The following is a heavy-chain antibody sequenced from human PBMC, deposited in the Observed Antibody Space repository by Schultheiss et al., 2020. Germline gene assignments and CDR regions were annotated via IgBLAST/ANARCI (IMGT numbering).Heavy chain of an antibody. V-gene: IGHV4-34*01. CDR3: ARDAGDTAMVSGGGTFDY. CDR2: INHSGST. CDR1: GGSFSGYY. D-gene: IGHD5-18*01. J-gene: IGHJ4*02. Sequence: SAILSLTCAVYGGSFSGYYWSWIRQPPGKGLEWIGEINHSGSTNYNPSLKSRVTISVDTSKNQFSLKLSSVTAADTAVYYCARDAGDTAMVSGGGTFDYWGQGTLVTVSS.